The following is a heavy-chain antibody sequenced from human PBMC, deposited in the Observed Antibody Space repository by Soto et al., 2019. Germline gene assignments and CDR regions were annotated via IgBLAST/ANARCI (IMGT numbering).Heavy chain of an antibody. Sequence: ASVKVSCKASGYTFTGYYIHWVRQAPGQGLEWMGWINPNSGGTNYAQKFQGRVTMTRDTSISTAYMELSRLRSDDTAVYYCAREQRASYESARLVVNRWGKGNLVTVSS. CDR3: AREQRASYESARLVVNR. CDR1: GYTFTGYY. CDR2: INPNSGGT. J-gene: IGHJ5*02. D-gene: IGHD5-18*01. V-gene: IGHV1-2*02.